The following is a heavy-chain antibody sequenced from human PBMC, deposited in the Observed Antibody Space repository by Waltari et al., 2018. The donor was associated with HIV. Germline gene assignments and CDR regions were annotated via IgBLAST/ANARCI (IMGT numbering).Heavy chain of an antibody. V-gene: IGHV1-18*01. D-gene: IGHD2-21*02. J-gene: IGHJ6*02. CDR2: ISAYNGNT. CDR1: GYTFTSYG. Sequence: QVQLVQSGAEVKKPGASVKVSCKASGYTFTSYGISLVRQAPGQRLEWMGWISAYNGNTNYAQKLQGRVTMTTDTSTSTAYMELRSLRSDDTAVYYCARDGECCGDCYWFYYYGMEVWGQGTTVTVSS. CDR3: ARDGECCGDCYWFYYYGMEV.